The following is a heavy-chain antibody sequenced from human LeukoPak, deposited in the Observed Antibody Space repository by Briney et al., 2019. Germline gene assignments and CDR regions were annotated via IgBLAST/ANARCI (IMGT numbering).Heavy chain of an antibody. J-gene: IGHJ6*02. CDR2: IWYDGSNK. Sequence: GGSLRLSCAASGFTFSSYVMHWVRQAPGKGLEWVAVIWYDGSNKYYADSVKGRFTISRDKSKNTLYLQMNSLRAEDTAIYYCARDVACSSTSCSTHGMDVWGLGTTVTVSS. V-gene: IGHV3-33*01. CDR1: GFTFSSYV. D-gene: IGHD2-2*01. CDR3: ARDVACSSTSCSTHGMDV.